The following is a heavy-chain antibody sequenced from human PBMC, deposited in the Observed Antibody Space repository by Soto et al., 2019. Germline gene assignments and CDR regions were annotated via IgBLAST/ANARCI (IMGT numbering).Heavy chain of an antibody. V-gene: IGHV3-33*01. D-gene: IGHD4-17*01. CDR2: IWYDGSNK. J-gene: IGHJ6*02. CDR1: GFTFSSYG. Sequence: GGSLRLSCAASGFTFSSYGMHWVRQAPGKGLEWVAVIWYDGSNKYYADSVKGRFTISGDNSKNTLYLRMNSLRAEDTAVYYCARDVLPDYGDFVIYYYYGMDVWGQGTTVTVSS. CDR3: ARDVLPDYGDFVIYYYYGMDV.